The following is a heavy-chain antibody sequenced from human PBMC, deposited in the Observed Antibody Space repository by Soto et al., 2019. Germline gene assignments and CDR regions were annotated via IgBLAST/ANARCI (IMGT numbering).Heavy chain of an antibody. CDR2: ISAYNGNT. Sequence: ASVKVSCKASGYTFTSYGISWVRQAPGQGLEWMGWISAYNGNTNYAQKLQGRVTMTTDTSTSTAYMELRSLRSDDTAVYYCASSPNIIVITWFDLWGQGTLVPVAS. V-gene: IGHV1-18*01. CDR3: ASSPNIIVITWFDL. D-gene: IGHD3-16*02. J-gene: IGHJ5*02. CDR1: GYTFTSYG.